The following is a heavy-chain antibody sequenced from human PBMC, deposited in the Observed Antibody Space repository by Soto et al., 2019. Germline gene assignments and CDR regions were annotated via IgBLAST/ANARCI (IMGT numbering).Heavy chain of an antibody. CDR3: FLEWLSYYYYGMDV. CDR2: IYYSGST. V-gene: IGHV4-39*01. CDR1: GGSISSSSYY. Sequence: SETLSLTCTVSGGSISSSSYYWGWIRQPPGKGLEWIGSIYYSGSTYYNPSLKSRVTISVDTSKNQFSLKLSSVTAADTAVYYCFLEWLSYYYYGMDVWGQGTAVTVSS. D-gene: IGHD3-3*01. J-gene: IGHJ6*02.